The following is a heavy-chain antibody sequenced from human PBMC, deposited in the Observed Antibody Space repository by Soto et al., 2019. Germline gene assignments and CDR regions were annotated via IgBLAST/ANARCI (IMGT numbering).Heavy chain of an antibody. Sequence: SVKVSCKASGGSFSSYAISWLRQAPGQGLEWMGGIIPIFGTANYAQKFQGRVTITADESTSTAYMEMSSLRSEDTAVYYCVRGVSERDGYNSPFDFWGQGTLVTVSS. V-gene: IGHV1-69*13. CDR1: GGSFSSYA. D-gene: IGHD5-12*01. CDR3: VRGVSERDGYNSPFDF. J-gene: IGHJ4*02. CDR2: IIPIFGTA.